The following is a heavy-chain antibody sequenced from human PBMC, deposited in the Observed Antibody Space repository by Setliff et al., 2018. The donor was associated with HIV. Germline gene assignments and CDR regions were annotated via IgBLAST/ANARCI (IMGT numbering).Heavy chain of an antibody. CDR1: GGSISSSRYY. CDR2: VYYSGST. Sequence: PSETLSLTCIVSGGSISSSRYYWGWIRQPPGKGLEWIGPVYYSGSTYYNPSLKSRVTISVDTSENQVSLKLSSVTAADTAVYYCARDGYSSSWYVISGSFDYWGQGILVTVSS. J-gene: IGHJ4*02. CDR3: ARDGYSSSWYVISGSFDY. V-gene: IGHV4-39*07. D-gene: IGHD6-13*01.